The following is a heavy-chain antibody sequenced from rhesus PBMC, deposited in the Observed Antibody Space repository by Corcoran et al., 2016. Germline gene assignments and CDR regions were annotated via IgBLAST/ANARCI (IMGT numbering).Heavy chain of an antibody. V-gene: IGHV4-173*01. CDR1: GGSISSNY. CDR3: AREYSSGWYGPRVDV. Sequence: QLQLQESGPGLVKPSETLSLTCAVSGGSISSNYWSWIRQPPGKGLVWNVRISGSVGRPAYTPALTSRGTIAPDTPKNHFSLKVSSVTAADTDVYYCAREYSSGWYGPRVDVLGPGVLVTVSS. CDR2: ISGSVGRP. D-gene: IGHD6-31*01. J-gene: IGHJ5-1*01.